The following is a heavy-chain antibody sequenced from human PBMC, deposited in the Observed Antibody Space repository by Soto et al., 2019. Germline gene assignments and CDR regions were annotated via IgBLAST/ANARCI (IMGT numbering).Heavy chain of an antibody. D-gene: IGHD5-12*01. CDR2: ISYDGSNK. CDR1: GFTFSSYG. CDR3: AKGNSGYQVVHPGFDY. V-gene: IGHV3-30*18. J-gene: IGHJ4*02. Sequence: PGGSLRLPCAASGFTFSSYGMHWVRQAPGKGLEWVAVISYDGSNKYYADSVKGRFTISRDNSKNTLYLQMNSLRAEDTAVYYCAKGNSGYQVVHPGFDYWGQGTLVTVSS.